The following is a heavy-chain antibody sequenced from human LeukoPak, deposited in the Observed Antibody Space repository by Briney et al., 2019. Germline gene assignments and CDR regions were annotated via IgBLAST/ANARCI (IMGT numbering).Heavy chain of an antibody. D-gene: IGHD4-11*01. J-gene: IGHJ4*02. CDR2: IYYSGIT. CDR1: GGSISTYY. V-gene: IGHV4-59*01. CDR3: ARRLAVTGRYYFDY. Sequence: SETLSLTCTVSGGSISTYYWTWIRQPPGRGLEWIGYIYYSGITNYNPSLKSRVTMSGDTSRNQFSLRLNSVTAADTAVYYCARRLAVTGRYYFDYWGQGSLVTVSS.